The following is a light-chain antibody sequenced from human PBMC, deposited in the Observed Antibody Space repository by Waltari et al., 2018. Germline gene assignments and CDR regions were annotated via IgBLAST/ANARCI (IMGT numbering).Light chain of an antibody. CDR1: SSDVGGYTY. V-gene: IGLV2-11*01. CDR2: DVS. Sequence: QSALTQPRSVSGSTGQSVTISCTGTSSDVGGYTYVSWYQQHPGKAPKLMIYDVSKRPSGVPDRFSGSKSGNTASLTISGLQAEDEADYYCCSYAGSFWVFGGGTKLTVL. CDR3: CSYAGSFWV. J-gene: IGLJ3*02.